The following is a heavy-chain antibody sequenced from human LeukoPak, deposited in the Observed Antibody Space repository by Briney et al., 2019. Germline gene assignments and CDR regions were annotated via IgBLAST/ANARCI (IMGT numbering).Heavy chain of an antibody. Sequence: GASLRPSCAAAGFTSSSYAMSWVRQAPGKGLGWVSAFPGSGGSTYYAASVKGRYIMPRDNSKGPLYLQMIRLRAEHTAVYYGAKGAGYCFSSSCYESYYDGMDCWVKG. V-gene: IGHV3-23*01. CDR2: FPGSGGST. D-gene: IGHD2-2*01. CDR3: AKGAGYCFSSSCYESYYDGMDC. J-gene: IGHJ6*01. CDR1: GFTSSSYA.